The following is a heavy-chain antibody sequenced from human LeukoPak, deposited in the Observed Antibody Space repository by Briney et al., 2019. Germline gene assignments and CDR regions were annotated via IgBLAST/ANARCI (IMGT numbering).Heavy chain of an antibody. CDR3: ARAGGSGLIDY. CDR2: MYYSGST. J-gene: IGHJ4*02. CDR1: GGSISSYY. V-gene: IGHV4-39*07. D-gene: IGHD6-19*01. Sequence: PSETLSLTCTVSGGSISSYYWGWIRQPPGKGLEWIGSMYYSGSTYYNPSLKSRVTISINTSKNQFSLKLSSMTAADTAVYYCARAGGSGLIDYWGQGTLVTVSS.